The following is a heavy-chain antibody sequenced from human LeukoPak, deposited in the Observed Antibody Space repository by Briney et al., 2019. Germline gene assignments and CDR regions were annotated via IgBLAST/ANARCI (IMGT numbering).Heavy chain of an antibody. Sequence: SETLSLTCAVYGGSFSGYYWRWIRQPPGKGLEWIGEINHSGSTNYNPSLKSRVTISVDTSKNQFSLKLSSVTAADTAVYYCARGGITMIVVVNSPFDPWGQGTLVTVSS. V-gene: IGHV4-34*01. CDR1: GGSFSGYY. CDR3: ARGGITMIVVVNSPFDP. D-gene: IGHD3-22*01. CDR2: INHSGST. J-gene: IGHJ5*02.